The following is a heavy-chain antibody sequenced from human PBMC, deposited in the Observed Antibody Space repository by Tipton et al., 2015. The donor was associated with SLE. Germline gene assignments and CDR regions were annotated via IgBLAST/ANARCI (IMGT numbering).Heavy chain of an antibody. Sequence: LRLSCAVYGGSFSGYYWSWIRQPPGKGLEWIGEINHSGSTNYNPSLKSRVTISVDTSKNQFSLKLSSVTAADTAVYYCARGHASSRSFDPWGQGTLVTVSS. V-gene: IGHV4-34*01. CDR3: ARGHASSRSFDP. D-gene: IGHD6-13*01. J-gene: IGHJ5*02. CDR2: INHSGST. CDR1: GGSFSGYY.